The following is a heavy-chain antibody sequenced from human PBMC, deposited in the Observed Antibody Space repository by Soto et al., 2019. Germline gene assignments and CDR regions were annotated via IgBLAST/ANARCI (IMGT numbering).Heavy chain of an antibody. V-gene: IGHV3-23*01. D-gene: IGHD6-13*01. J-gene: IGHJ4*02. CDR1: EFTFSSYA. CDR2: ISGSGGST. Sequence: GGSLRLSCAASEFTFSSYAMSWVRQAPGKGLEWVSAISGSGGSTYYADSVKGRFTISRDNSKNTLYLQMNSLRAEDTAVYYYAKDFDGSWYDYWGQGTLVTVSS. CDR3: AKDFDGSWYDY.